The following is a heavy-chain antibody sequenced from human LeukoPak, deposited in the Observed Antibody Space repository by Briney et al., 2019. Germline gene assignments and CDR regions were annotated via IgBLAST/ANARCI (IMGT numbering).Heavy chain of an antibody. V-gene: IGHV3-48*03. CDR1: GLTISGFE. J-gene: IGHJ4*02. CDR3: AREREPATGTDYFDS. CDR2: ISTGGRTM. Sequence: GGSLRLSCAASGLTISGFEMNGVRVAPGEGVEGVSYISTGGRTMYSADSVKGRFTISRDNAKNSLYLRMNSLRAEDTAVYYCAREREPATGTDYFDSWGQGNLVTVSS. D-gene: IGHD1-14*01.